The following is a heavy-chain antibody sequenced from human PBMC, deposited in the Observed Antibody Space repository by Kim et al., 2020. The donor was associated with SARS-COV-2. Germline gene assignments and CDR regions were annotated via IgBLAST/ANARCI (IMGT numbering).Heavy chain of an antibody. Sequence: GGSLRLSCAVSGFTFGDYAMHWVRQAPGKGLEWVSGISWNSGNIGYADSVKGRFTISRDNAKNSLYLKMNSLRAEDTALYYCAKDKEITMVRGVIARASPFDYWGQGALVTVSA. CDR2: ISWNSGNI. CDR3: AKDKEITMVRGVIARASPFDY. J-gene: IGHJ4*02. CDR1: GFTFGDYA. V-gene: IGHV3-9*01. D-gene: IGHD3-10*01.